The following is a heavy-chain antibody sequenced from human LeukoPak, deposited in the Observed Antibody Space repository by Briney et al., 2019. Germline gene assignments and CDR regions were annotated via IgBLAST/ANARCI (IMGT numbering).Heavy chain of an antibody. D-gene: IGHD6-13*01. CDR3: ARGGSDSSGYWVY. CDR1: GVAFSRLW. CDR2: INEDASEK. Sequence: PGGSLRLSCAASGVAFSRLWMTWVRQAPGKGLEWVANINEDASEKYYLDSVKGRFTISRDNAKNSLFLQMTSLSTEDTAVYYCARGGSDSSGYWVYWGQGTLVTVSS. V-gene: IGHV3-7*01. J-gene: IGHJ4*02.